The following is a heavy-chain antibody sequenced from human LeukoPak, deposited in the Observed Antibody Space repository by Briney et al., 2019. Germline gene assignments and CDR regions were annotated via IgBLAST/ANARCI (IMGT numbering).Heavy chain of an antibody. V-gene: IGHV4-4*02. CDR3: ARVAAAAGTVYFQH. CDR1: GGSISSSNW. D-gene: IGHD6-13*01. J-gene: IGHJ1*01. CDR2: IYHSGST. Sequence: SETLSLTCAVSGGSISSSNWWSWVRQPPGKGLEWVGEIYHSGSTNYNPSLKSRVTISVDKSKNQFPLKLSSVTAADTAVYYCARVAAAAGTVYFQHWGQGTLVTVSS.